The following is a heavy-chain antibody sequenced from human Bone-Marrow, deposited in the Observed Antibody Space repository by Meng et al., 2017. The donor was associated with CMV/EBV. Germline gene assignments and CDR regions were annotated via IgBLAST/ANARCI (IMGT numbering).Heavy chain of an antibody. D-gene: IGHD1-26*01. CDR2: ISGSGGST. CDR1: RFTFSSYA. J-gene: IGHJ4*02. CDR3: AKGLSGSYLPEYYFDY. V-gene: IGHV3-23*01. Sequence: GESLKISCAASRFTFSSYAMSWVRQAPGKGLEWVSAISGSGGSTYYADSVKGRFTISRDNSKNTLYLQMNSLRAEDTAVYYCAKGLSGSYLPEYYFDYWGRGPLDTVPS.